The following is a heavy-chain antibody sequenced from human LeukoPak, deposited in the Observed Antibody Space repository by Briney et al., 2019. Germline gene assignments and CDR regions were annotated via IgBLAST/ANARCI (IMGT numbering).Heavy chain of an antibody. Sequence: GESLKISCQGSGYSFTTYWIGWVRQMPGKGLEWMGNIYPGDSDTRYSPSFKGQVTISADKSINTVYLQWSSLKASDTAMHYCARAGYTNGWYSHKANWFDPWGQGTLVTVSS. CDR1: GYSFTTYW. V-gene: IGHV5-51*01. J-gene: IGHJ5*02. D-gene: IGHD6-19*01. CDR2: IYPGDSDT. CDR3: ARAGYTNGWYSHKANWFDP.